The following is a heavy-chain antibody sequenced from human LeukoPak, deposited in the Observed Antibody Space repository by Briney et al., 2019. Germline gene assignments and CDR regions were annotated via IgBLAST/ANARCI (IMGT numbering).Heavy chain of an antibody. Sequence: ASVTVSCKASGYTFTGYYIHWVGQAAGQGREWMAWINPNSGATNYAQKFQGRVTMTRDTSISTAYMELSRLTSDDTAVYFCARGRFGEWDNWFDPWGQGTLVTVSS. D-gene: IGHD3-10*01. CDR2: INPNSGAT. CDR1: GYTFTGYY. CDR3: ARGRFGEWDNWFDP. V-gene: IGHV1-2*02. J-gene: IGHJ5*02.